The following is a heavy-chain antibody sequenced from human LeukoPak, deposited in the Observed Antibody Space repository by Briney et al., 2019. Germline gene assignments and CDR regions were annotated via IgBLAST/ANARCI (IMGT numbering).Heavy chain of an antibody. D-gene: IGHD2-2*01. CDR2: VSGSGGST. CDR1: GFTFSSYA. V-gene: IGHV3-23*01. J-gene: IGHJ6*03. CDR3: AKWGYCSSTSCYPYYYYMDV. Sequence: GGSLRLSRAASGFTFSSYAMSWVRQAPGKGLEWVSAVSGSGGSTYYADSVKGRFTISRDNSKNTLYLQMNSLRAEDTAVYYCAKWGYCSSTSCYPYYYYMDVWGKGTTVTVSS.